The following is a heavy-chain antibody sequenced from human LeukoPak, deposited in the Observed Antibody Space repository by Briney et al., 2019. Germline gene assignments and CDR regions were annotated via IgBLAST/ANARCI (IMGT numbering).Heavy chain of an antibody. J-gene: IGHJ4*02. D-gene: IGHD6-13*01. CDR2: IRYDGSNK. Sequence: PGGSLRLSCAASGFTFSSYSMNWVRQAPGKGLEWVAFIRYDGSNKYYADSVKGRFTISRDNSKNTLYLQMNSLRAEDTAVYYCAKQQQLVRAGDYWGQGTLVTVSS. CDR1: GFTFSSYS. CDR3: AKQQQLVRAGDY. V-gene: IGHV3-30*02.